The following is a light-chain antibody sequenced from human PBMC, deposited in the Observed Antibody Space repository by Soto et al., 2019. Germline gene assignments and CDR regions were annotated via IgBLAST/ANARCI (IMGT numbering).Light chain of an antibody. CDR1: SSDVGGYNY. CDR2: EVD. CDR3: SSYTSGNTLV. Sequence: QSVLAQPASVSGSPGQSTIISCTGTSSDVGGYNYVSWYQQHPGKAPKFLIYEVDNRASGVSDRFSGSKSGNTASLTISGLQAEDEADYYCSSYTSGNTLVFGTGTKVTV. J-gene: IGLJ1*01. V-gene: IGLV2-14*01.